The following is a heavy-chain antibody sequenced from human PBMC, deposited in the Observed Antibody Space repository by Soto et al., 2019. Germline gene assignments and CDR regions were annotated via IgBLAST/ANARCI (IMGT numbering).Heavy chain of an antibody. CDR3: ARGIGHYYYYMDV. J-gene: IGHJ6*03. CDR1: GFSFSSYG. CDR2: VWYDGSNE. Sequence: GGSLRLSCAASGFSFSSYGMHWVRQAPGKGLEWVALVWYDGSNEYYTGSVKGRFTISRDNSKNTLYLQMNSLRVEDTAVYYCARGIGHYYYYMDVWGKGTTVTVSS. D-gene: IGHD1-26*01. V-gene: IGHV3-33*01.